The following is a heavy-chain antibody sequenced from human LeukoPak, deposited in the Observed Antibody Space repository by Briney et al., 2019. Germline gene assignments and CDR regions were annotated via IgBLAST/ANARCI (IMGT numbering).Heavy chain of an antibody. V-gene: IGHV1-24*01. CDR3: ATGGKAHSIHTYYFDY. CDR1: GYTLTELS. Sequence: ASVKVSCKVSGYTLTELSMHWVRPAPGKGLEWMGGFDPEDGETIYAQKFQGRVTMTEDTSTATAYMELSSLRSEDTAVYYCATGGKAHSIHTYYFDYWGQGTLVTVSS. D-gene: IGHD3-3*02. CDR2: FDPEDGET. J-gene: IGHJ4*02.